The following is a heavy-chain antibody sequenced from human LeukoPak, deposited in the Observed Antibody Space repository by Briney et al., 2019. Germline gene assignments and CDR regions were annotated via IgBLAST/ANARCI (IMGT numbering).Heavy chain of an antibody. CDR3: ARLLDDYGAHRPDY. D-gene: IGHD4-17*01. V-gene: IGHV4-39*01. CDR1: GGSISSSSYY. J-gene: IGHJ4*02. Sequence: SETLSLTCTVSGGSISSSSYYWGWIRQPPGKGLEWIGSIYYSGSTYYNPSLKSRVTISVDTSKNQFSLKLSSVTAADTAVYYCARLLDDYGAHRPDYWGQGTLVTVSS. CDR2: IYYSGST.